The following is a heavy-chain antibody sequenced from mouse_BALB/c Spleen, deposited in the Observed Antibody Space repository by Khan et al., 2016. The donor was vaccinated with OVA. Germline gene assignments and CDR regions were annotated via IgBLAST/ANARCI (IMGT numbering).Heavy chain of an antibody. J-gene: IGHJ3*01. CDR3: AMGRTY. CDR1: GYSITSDYA. V-gene: IGHV3-2*02. CDR2: ISYSGDT. Sequence: EVQLVESGPGLVKPSQSLSLTCTVTGYSITSDYAWNWIRQFPGNKLEWMGYISYSGDTSYNPSLKSRISVTRDTSKNQFFLQLNSVTTEDTATDYCAMGRTYWGQGTLVAVCA. D-gene: IGHD2-3*01.